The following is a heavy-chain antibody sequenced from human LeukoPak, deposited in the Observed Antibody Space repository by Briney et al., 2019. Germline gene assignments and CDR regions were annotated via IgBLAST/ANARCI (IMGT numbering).Heavy chain of an antibody. J-gene: IGHJ4*02. CDR1: GYTFTSYG. Sequence: ASVKVSCKASGYTFTSYGISWVRQAPGKGLEWMGGFDPEDGETIYAQKFQGRVTMTEDTSTDTAYMELSSLRSEDTAVYYCATAGVGLRFLEWLPNPSYWGQGTLVTVSS. D-gene: IGHD3-3*01. CDR2: FDPEDGET. CDR3: ATAGVGLRFLEWLPNPSY. V-gene: IGHV1-24*01.